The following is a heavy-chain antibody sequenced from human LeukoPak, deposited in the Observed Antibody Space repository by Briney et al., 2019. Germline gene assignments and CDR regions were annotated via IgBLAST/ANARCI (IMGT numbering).Heavy chain of an antibody. J-gene: IGHJ4*01. CDR1: GGSINGHF. D-gene: IGHD3-22*01. CDR3: ARDSSDFFDRSGLNFLVY. CDR2: VSDSGTT. Sequence: PSETLSLTCVVSGGSINGHFWSWIRRSPGKGLEWIGYVSDSGTTNYNPSLKSRVTMSVDTSKNQFSLQLTSVTAADTAVYYCARDSSDFFDRSGLNFLVYWGQGTLVAVSS. V-gene: IGHV4-59*11.